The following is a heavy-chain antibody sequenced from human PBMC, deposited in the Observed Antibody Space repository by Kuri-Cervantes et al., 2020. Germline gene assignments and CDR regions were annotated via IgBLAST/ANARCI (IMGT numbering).Heavy chain of an antibody. CDR2: ISSSSSYI. CDR1: GFTFSSYS. CDR3: AGGSGSYYNYYYYGMDV. V-gene: IGHV3-21*01. D-gene: IGHD3-10*01. Sequence: GGSLRLSCAASGFTFSSYSMNWVRQAPGKGLEWVSSISSSSSYIYYADSVKGRFTISRDNAKNSLYLQMNSLRAEDTAVYYCAGGSGSYYNYYYYGMDVWGQGTTVTVSS. J-gene: IGHJ6*02.